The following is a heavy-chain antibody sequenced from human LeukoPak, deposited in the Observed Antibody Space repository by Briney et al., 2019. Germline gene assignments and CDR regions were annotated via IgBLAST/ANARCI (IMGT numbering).Heavy chain of an antibody. D-gene: IGHD2-15*01. Sequence: GGSLRLSYAASGLAFSIYWMSGVPQPPGKGREGVANKKQEGSEKYYVDYVKGRFNISRDNAKNSLYLQMNSLRAEDTAVYYCARDIDCSGGSCYLIDYWGQGTLVTVSS. CDR1: GLAFSIYW. J-gene: IGHJ4*02. V-gene: IGHV3-7*01. CDR2: KKQEGSEK. CDR3: ARDIDCSGGSCYLIDY.